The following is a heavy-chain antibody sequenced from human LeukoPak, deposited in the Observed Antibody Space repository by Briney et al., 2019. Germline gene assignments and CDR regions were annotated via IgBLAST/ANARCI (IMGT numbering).Heavy chain of an antibody. V-gene: IGHV4-4*07. J-gene: IGHJ3*02. Sequence: SETLSLTCAVSGGSISSYCWSWIRQPAGKGLEWIGRIYSSGSTNYNPSLKSRVTMSVDTSKNQFSLKLSSVTAADTAVYYCASSPGGTGAFDIWGQGTMVTVSS. D-gene: IGHD1-1*01. CDR3: ASSPGGTGAFDI. CDR2: IYSSGST. CDR1: GGSISSYC.